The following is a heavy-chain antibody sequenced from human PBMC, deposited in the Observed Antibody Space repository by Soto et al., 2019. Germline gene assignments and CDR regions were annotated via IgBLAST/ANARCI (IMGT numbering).Heavy chain of an antibody. Sequence: QVQLVQSGAEVKKPGASVKVACKASGYTFTSYGISWVRQAPGQGLEWMGWISAYNGNKNYAQKLQRRVTMTTDTSTSPAYMELRSLGSDDTAGYYCARDKREYSYGQNAFDIWGQGTMVTVSS. V-gene: IGHV1-18*01. J-gene: IGHJ3*02. D-gene: IGHD5-18*01. CDR3: ARDKREYSYGQNAFDI. CDR1: GYTFTSYG. CDR2: ISAYNGNK.